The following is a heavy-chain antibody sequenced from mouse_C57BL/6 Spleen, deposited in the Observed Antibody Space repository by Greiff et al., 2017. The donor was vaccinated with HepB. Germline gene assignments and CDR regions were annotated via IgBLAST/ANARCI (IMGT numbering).Heavy chain of an antibody. D-gene: IGHD1-1*01. CDR2: ISSGGYYI. CDR1: GFTFSSYA. V-gene: IGHV5-9-1*02. J-gene: IGHJ3*01. CDR3: TRGITTVPPFAY. Sequence: EVHLVESGEGLVKPGGSLKLSCAASGFTFSSYAMSWVRQTPEKRLEWVAYISSGGYYIYYADTVKGRFTISRDNARNTLYLQMSSLKSEDTAMYYCTRGITTVPPFAYWGQGTLVTVSA.